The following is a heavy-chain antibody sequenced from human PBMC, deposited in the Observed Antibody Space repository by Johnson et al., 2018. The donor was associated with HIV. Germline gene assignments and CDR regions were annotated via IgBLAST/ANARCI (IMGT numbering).Heavy chain of an antibody. V-gene: IGHV3-9*01. CDR1: EFTFDDYA. CDR2: ISWNSGSI. Sequence: VQLVESGGGLVQPGRSLRLSCAASEFTFDDYAMHWVRQAPGKGLEWVSGISWNSGSIGYADSVKGRFTISRDNAKNSLYLQMNSLRAEDTAVYYCASESPLGGSGSGGPGAFDIWGQGTMVTVSS. J-gene: IGHJ3*02. D-gene: IGHD3-10*01. CDR3: ASESPLGGSGSGGPGAFDI.